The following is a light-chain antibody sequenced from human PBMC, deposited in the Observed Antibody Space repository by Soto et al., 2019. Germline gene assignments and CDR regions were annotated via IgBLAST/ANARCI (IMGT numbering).Light chain of an antibody. CDR1: SGHSSYS. Sequence: QSVLTQSPSASASLGASIKLTCTLSSGHSSYSIAWHQQQPEKGPRFLMKLSSDGSHIRGDGITDRFSGSSSGAERYLTISSLRSEDEADYYYQTWGTAFKVFGGGTKLTVL. V-gene: IGLV4-69*01. CDR2: LSSDGSH. J-gene: IGLJ3*02. CDR3: QTWGTAFKV.